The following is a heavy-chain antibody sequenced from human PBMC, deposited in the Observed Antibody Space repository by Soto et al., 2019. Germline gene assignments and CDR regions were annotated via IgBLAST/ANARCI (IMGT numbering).Heavy chain of an antibody. CDR2: ISGSGGST. CDR1: GFTFSSYS. V-gene: IGHV3-23*01. CDR3: AKDRFLRRDSYNSSPHDY. Sequence: PGGSLRLSCAASGFTFSSYSMSWVRQAPGKGLEWVSAISGSGGSTYYADSVKGRFTISRDNSKNTLYLQMNSLRAEDTAVYYCAKDRFLRRDSYNSSPHDYWGQGTLVTVSS. D-gene: IGHD5-12*01. J-gene: IGHJ4*02.